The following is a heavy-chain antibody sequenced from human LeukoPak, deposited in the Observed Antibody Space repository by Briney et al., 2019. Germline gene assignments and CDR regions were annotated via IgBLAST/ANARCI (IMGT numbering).Heavy chain of an antibody. Sequence: PSETLSLTCTVSGASITSGGSYWSWIRQPPGKGLEWIGNIYGSGSTNYNPSLKSRVTISEDTSKNEFSLNLSPVTASDTAVYYCARHGSSASSGWYRLDYWGQGTLVTVSS. CDR1: GASITSGGSY. CDR2: IYGSGST. J-gene: IGHJ4*02. CDR3: ARHGSSASSGWYRLDY. D-gene: IGHD6-19*01. V-gene: IGHV4-61*08.